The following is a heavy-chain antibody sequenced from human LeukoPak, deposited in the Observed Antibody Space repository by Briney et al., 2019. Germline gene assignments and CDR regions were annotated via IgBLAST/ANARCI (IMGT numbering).Heavy chain of an antibody. D-gene: IGHD2/OR15-2a*01. CDR2: IYYSGST. J-gene: IGHJ2*01. V-gene: IGHV4-59*08. CDR1: GGSISSYY. Sequence: PSETLSLTCTVSGGSISSYYWSWIRRPPGKGLEWIGYIYYSGSTNYNPSLKSRVTISVDTSKNQFSLKLSSVTAADTAVYYCAKYGSPYYFDLWGRGTLVTVSS. CDR3: AKYGSPYYFDL.